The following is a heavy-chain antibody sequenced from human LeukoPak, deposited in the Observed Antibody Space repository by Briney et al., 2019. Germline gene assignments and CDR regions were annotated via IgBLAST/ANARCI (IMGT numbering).Heavy chain of an antibody. CDR2: ISSSGSTK. J-gene: IGHJ4*02. CDR3: VRGTYGDYAPYFVN. V-gene: IGHV3-48*03. CDR1: GFTLIGYE. Sequence: SGGSLRLSCAASGFTLIGYEMNWVRQAPGKGLGWVSYISSSGSTKKYVDSVKGRFTISRDDAKNSLFLQMNTLRAEDTAIYYCVRGTYGDYAPYFVNWGQGTLVTVSS. D-gene: IGHD4-17*01.